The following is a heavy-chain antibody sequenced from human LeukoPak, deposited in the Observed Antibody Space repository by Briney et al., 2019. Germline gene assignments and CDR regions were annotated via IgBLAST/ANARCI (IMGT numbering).Heavy chain of an antibody. CDR1: GYTFTAYF. CDR2: INPNSGDT. CDR3: ARERDSEGYSSSRMFDY. Sequence: GASVKVSCKASGYTFTAYFMHWVRQAPGQGLEWMGRINPNSGDTNYSQKFQGRVTMTRDTSFSTAHMELSSLRSDDTAMYYCARERDSEGYSSSRMFDYWGQGTLVTVSS. J-gene: IGHJ4*02. V-gene: IGHV1-2*06. D-gene: IGHD6-13*01.